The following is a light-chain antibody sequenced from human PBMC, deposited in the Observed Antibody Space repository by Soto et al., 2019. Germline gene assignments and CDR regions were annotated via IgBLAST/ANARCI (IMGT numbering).Light chain of an antibody. CDR1: QSISSW. J-gene: IGKJ3*01. Sequence: DIQMTQSPSTLSASVGDRVNITCRASQSISSWLAWYQQKPGKAPKLLIYRASDLQTGVPSRFSGSGSGTEFTLNISSLQTDDIATYYCQQYSSYFFTFGPGTKVDVK. CDR2: RAS. V-gene: IGKV1-5*03. CDR3: QQYSSYFFT.